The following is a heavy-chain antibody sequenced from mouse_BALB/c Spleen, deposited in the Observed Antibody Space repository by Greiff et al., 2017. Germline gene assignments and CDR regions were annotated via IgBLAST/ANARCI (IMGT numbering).Heavy chain of an antibody. CDR3: ARDPSTDYYAMDY. CDR2: IWGDGST. D-gene: IGHD4-1*02. Sequence: VKLQESGPGLVAPSQSLSITCTVSGFSLTGYGVNWVRQPPGKGLEWLGMIWGDGSTDYNSALKSRLSISKDNSKSQVFLKMNSLQTDDTARYYCARDPSTDYYAMDYWGQGTSVTVSS. V-gene: IGHV2-6-7*01. CDR1: GFSLTGYG. J-gene: IGHJ4*01.